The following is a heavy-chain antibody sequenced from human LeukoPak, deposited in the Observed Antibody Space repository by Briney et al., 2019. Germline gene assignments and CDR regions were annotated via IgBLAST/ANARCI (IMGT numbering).Heavy chain of an antibody. V-gene: IGHV7-4-1*02. J-gene: IGHJ4*02. Sequence: GASVEVSCKASGYTFTSYAMNWVRQAPGQGLEWMGWINTNTGNPTYAQGFTGRFVFSLDTSVSTAYLQISSLKAEDTAVYYCARVVGCGGDCYSGISDYWGQGTLVTVPS. D-gene: IGHD2-21*02. CDR3: ARVVGCGGDCYSGISDY. CDR1: GYTFTSYA. CDR2: INTNTGNP.